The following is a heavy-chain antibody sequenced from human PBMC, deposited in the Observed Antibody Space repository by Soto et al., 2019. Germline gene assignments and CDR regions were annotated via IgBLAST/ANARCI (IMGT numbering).Heavy chain of an antibody. CDR1: GGTFSSYA. CDR3: ARRRYYDSSGYAFDI. V-gene: IGHV1-69*13. CDR2: IIPIFGTA. D-gene: IGHD3-22*01. J-gene: IGHJ3*02. Sequence: RASVKVSCKASGGTFSSYAISWVRQAPGQGLEWMGGIIPIFGTANYAQKFQGRVTITADESTSTAYMELSSLRSEDTAVYYCARRRYYDSSGYAFDIWGQGTMVTVSS.